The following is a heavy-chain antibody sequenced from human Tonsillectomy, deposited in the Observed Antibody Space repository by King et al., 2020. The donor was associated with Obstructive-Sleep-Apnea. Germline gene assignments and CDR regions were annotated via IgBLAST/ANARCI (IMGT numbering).Heavy chain of an antibody. CDR3: AKSGFGSGRSYYYYDMDV. J-gene: IGHJ6*02. CDR2: ISGSGGST. D-gene: IGHD3-10*01. CDR1: GFTFSSYA. Sequence: VQLVESGGGLVQPGGSLRLSCAASGFTFSSYAMNWVRQAPGKGLEWVSGISGSGGSTYYADSVKGRFTISRDNSKNTLYGQMNSLRAEETSVYYCAKSGFGSGRSYYYYDMDVWGQGTTVTVSS. V-gene: IGHV3-23*04.